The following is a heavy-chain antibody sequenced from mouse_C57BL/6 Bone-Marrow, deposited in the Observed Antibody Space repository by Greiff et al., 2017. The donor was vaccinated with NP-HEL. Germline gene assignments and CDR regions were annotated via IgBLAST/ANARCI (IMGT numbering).Heavy chain of an antibody. V-gene: IGHV3-6*01. CDR3: ARDVQLRLRSYAMDY. CDR1: GYSITSGYY. CDR2: ISYDGSN. Sequence: DVKLQESGPGLVKPSQSLSLTCSVTGYSITSGYYWNWIRQFPGNKLEWMGYISYDGSNNYNPSLKNRISITRDTSKNQFFLKLNSVTTEDTATYYCARDVQLRLRSYAMDYWGQGTSVTVSS. D-gene: IGHD3-2*02. J-gene: IGHJ4*01.